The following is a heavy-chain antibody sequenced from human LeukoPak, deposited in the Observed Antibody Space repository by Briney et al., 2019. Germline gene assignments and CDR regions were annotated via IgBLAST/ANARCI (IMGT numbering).Heavy chain of an antibody. D-gene: IGHD1-26*01. CDR2: INPSGGST. J-gene: IGHJ4*02. Sequence: ASVKVSCKASEYTFTSYYMHWMRQAPGQGLEWMGIINPSGGSTSYAQKFQGRVTMTRDTSTSTVYMELSSLRSEDTAVYYCARADSGSFHDYWGQGTLVTVSS. V-gene: IGHV1-46*01. CDR3: ARADSGSFHDY. CDR1: EYTFTSYY.